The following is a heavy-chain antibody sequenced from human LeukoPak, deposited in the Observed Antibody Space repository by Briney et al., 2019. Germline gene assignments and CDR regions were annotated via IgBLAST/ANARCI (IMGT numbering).Heavy chain of an antibody. CDR3: ARTFSESYYYYGMDV. V-gene: IGHV4-59*01. D-gene: IGHD1-26*01. CDR2: VYYSGRT. CDR1: GGSISSYY. Sequence: PSVTLSLTCTVSGGSISSYYWSWIRQPPGKGLEWIGYVYYSGRTNYNPSLKSRVTISVDTSKNQFSLKLSSVTAADTAVYYCARTFSESYYYYGMDVWGQGTTVTVSS. J-gene: IGHJ6*02.